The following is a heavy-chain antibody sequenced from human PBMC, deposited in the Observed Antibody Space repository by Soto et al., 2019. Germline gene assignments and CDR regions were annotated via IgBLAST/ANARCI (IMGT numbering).Heavy chain of an antibody. D-gene: IGHD3-22*01. Sequence: QVQLQESGPGLVKPSQTLSLPCTVSGGSISSGDYYWSWIRQPPGTGLEWIVYIYYSGSTYYNPSLKSRVTISVDTSNNQCSRTLSSVTAAGPAVYYCARENRIVVRGFAPWCQGTLVTVS. J-gene: IGHJ5*02. CDR2: IYYSGST. CDR3: ARENRIVVRGFAP. V-gene: IGHV4-30-4*01. CDR1: GGSISSGDYY.